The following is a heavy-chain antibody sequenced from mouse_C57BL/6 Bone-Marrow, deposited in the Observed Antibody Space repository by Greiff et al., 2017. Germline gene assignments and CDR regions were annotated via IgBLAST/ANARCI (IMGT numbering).Heavy chain of an antibody. CDR3: AKNGDYYGSSYGYYAMDY. D-gene: IGHD1-1*01. CDR1: GFSLTSYG. J-gene: IGHJ4*01. CDR2: IWRGGST. Sequence: VQLQESGPGLVQPSQSLSITCTVSGFSLTSYGVHWVRQSPGKGLEWLGVIWRGGSTDYNAAFMSRLSITKDNSKSQVFFKMNSLQADDTAIYYCAKNGDYYGSSYGYYAMDYWGQGTSVTVAS. V-gene: IGHV2-5*01.